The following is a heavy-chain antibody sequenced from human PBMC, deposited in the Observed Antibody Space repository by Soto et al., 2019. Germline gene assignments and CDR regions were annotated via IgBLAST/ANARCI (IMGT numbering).Heavy chain of an antibody. CDR3: AKEIVGGSSGWSSGGVDY. CDR1: GIPFSSYA. V-gene: IGHV3-23*01. Sequence: GGSLRLSCAASGIPFSSYAMSWVRQAPGKGLEWVSAISGSGGRTYYADSVKGRFTISRDNSKNTLYLEMNSLRAEDTAVYYCAKEIVGGSSGWSSGGVDYWGQGTLVTVSS. J-gene: IGHJ4*02. CDR2: ISGSGGRT. D-gene: IGHD6-19*01.